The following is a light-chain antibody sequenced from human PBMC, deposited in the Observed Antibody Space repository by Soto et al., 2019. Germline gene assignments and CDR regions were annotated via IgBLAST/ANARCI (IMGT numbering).Light chain of an antibody. V-gene: IGLV1-36*01. CDR1: SSNIGDNP. J-gene: IGLJ2*01. Sequence: QSVLTQSTSVSEAPRQRVTITCSGSSSNIGDNPVNWYQQLPGKAPKLLIYYDDLLASGVSDRFSGSKSGTSASLAISGLQSEDEGDYYCAAWDDSLDGVVFGGGTKLTVL. CDR2: YDD. CDR3: AAWDDSLDGVV.